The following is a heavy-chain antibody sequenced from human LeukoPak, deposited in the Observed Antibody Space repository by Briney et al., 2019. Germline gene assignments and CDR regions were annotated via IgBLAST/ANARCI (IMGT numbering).Heavy chain of an antibody. Sequence: GGSLRLSCAAPGFTFSSYSTNWVRQAPGKGLEWVSSISSSSSYIYYADSVKGRFTISKDNAKNTLYLQMNSLRDEDTAVYYCARDAGTGDCFDYWGQGTLVTVSS. CDR3: ARDAGTGDCFDY. CDR2: ISSSSSYI. D-gene: IGHD7-27*01. V-gene: IGHV3-21*01. J-gene: IGHJ4*02. CDR1: GFTFSSYS.